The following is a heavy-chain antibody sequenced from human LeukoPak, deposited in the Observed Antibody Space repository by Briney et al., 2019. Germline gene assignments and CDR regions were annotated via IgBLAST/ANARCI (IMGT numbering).Heavy chain of an antibody. CDR1: GFTFSGSA. D-gene: IGHD1-26*01. Sequence: GGSLRLSCAASGFTFSGSAMHWVRQASGKGLEWVGRIRSKANSYATAYAASVKGRFTTSRDDSKNTAYLQMNSLKTEDTAVYYCTRQSDSGSYWGQGTLVTVSS. V-gene: IGHV3-73*01. J-gene: IGHJ4*02. CDR3: TRQSDSGSY. CDR2: IRSKANSYAT.